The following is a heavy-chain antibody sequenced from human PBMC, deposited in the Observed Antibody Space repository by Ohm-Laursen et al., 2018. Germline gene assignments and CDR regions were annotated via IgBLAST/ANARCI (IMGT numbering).Heavy chain of an antibody. Sequence: ASVKVSCKASGYTFTSYDINWVRQATGQGLEWMGWMNPNSGDTDYAQKFQGRVTMTRDTSISTAYMEMSRLRSDDTAVYYCARDRGWVVVYFDYWGQGTLVTVSS. CDR1: GYTFTSYD. CDR3: ARDRGWVVVYFDY. J-gene: IGHJ4*02. V-gene: IGHV1-8*01. D-gene: IGHD2-2*01. CDR2: MNPNSGDT.